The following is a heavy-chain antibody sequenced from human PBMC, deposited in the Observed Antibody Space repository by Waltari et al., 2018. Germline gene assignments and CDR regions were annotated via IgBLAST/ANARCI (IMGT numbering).Heavy chain of an antibody. CDR1: GGSISSYY. CDR3: ARVGLDYDFWSGDAFDI. J-gene: IGHJ3*02. CDR2: IYYSGST. Sequence: QVQLQESGPGLVKPSETLSLTCTVSGGSISSYYWSWIRQPPGKGLEWIGYIYYSGSTNYNPSLQSRVTISVDTSKNQFSLKLSSVTAADTAVYYCARVGLDYDFWSGDAFDIWGQGTMVTVSS. D-gene: IGHD3-3*01. V-gene: IGHV4-59*01.